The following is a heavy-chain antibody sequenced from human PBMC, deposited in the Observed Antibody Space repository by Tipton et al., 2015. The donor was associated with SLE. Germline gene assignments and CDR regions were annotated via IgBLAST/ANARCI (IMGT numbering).Heavy chain of an antibody. CDR3: ARELFASGCYYMYV. D-gene: IGHD3-3*01. J-gene: IGHJ6*03. CDR1: GFTFSSYG. CDR2: IWYDGSNK. Sequence: SLRLSCAASGFTFSSYGMHWVRQAPGKGLEWVAVIWYDGSNKYYADSVKGRFTISRDYSKNTLYLPMNSLRAEDTAVYYCARELFASGCYYMYVWGKWNTVSVSS. V-gene: IGHV3-33*01.